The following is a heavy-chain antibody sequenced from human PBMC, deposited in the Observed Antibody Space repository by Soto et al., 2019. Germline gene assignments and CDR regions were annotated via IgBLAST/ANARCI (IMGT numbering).Heavy chain of an antibody. Sequence: RLSCAASGLTFSTSVIHWVRQAPGKGPEWVAVIAKDGGSKNHADAVKGRFTISRDNYKDTLYLQMNSLEPEDTAVYYXXXXXXPHAHFXYXXXGTVVTVSS. CDR2: IAKDGGSK. V-gene: IGHV3-30-3*01. CDR1: GLTFSTSV. J-gene: IGHJ4*02. CDR3: XXXXXPHAHFXY.